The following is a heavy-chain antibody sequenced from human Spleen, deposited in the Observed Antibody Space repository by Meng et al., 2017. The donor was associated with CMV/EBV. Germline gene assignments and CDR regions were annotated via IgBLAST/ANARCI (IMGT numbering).Heavy chain of an antibody. Sequence: GESLKSSGAASGFTFSSYGMHWVRQAPGKGLEWVAFIRYDGSNKYYADSVKGRFTISRDNSKNTLYLQMNSLRAEDTAVYYCAREKWYSSSSRYYYYGMDVWGQGTTVTV. CDR3: AREKWYSSSSRYYYYGMDV. CDR2: IRYDGSNK. J-gene: IGHJ6*02. CDR1: GFTFSSYG. D-gene: IGHD6-6*01. V-gene: IGHV3-30*02.